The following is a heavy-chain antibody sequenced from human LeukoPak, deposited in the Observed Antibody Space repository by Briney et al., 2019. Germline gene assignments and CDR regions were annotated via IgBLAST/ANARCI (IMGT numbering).Heavy chain of an antibody. CDR1: GFTFSTYW. CDR3: AKGFYELDY. D-gene: IGHD5/OR15-5a*01. Sequence: GGSLRLSCAASGFTFSTYWMTWVRQAPGKGLEWVANIKQDGSEKYFVDSVKGRFTISRDNAKNTLYLQMNSLRAEDTAVYYCAKGFYELDYWGQGTLVTVSS. J-gene: IGHJ4*02. V-gene: IGHV3-7*03. CDR2: IKQDGSEK.